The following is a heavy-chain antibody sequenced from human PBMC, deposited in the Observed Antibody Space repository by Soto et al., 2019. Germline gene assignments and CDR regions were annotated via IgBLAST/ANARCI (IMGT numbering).Heavy chain of an antibody. Sequence: GGSLRLSCAASGFTFSSYAMSWVRQAPGKGLEWVSAISGSGGSTYYADSVKGRFTISRDNSKNTLYLQMNSLRAEDTAVYYCAIDRAYYYDSSGYYFDYWGQGTLVTVSS. CDR3: AIDRAYYYDSSGYYFDY. J-gene: IGHJ4*02. CDR2: ISGSGGST. D-gene: IGHD3-22*01. CDR1: GFTFSSYA. V-gene: IGHV3-23*01.